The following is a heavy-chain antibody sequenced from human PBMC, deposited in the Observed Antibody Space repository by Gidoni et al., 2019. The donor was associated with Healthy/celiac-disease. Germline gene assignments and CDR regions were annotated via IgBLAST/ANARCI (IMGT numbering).Heavy chain of an antibody. CDR1: GFPFSSYS. J-gene: IGHJ4*02. Sequence: EVQLVESGGGLVKPGGSLRLSCAASGFPFSSYSMNWVRQAPGKGLEWVSSISSSSSYIYYADSVKGRFTISRDNAKNSLYLQMNSLRAEDTAVYYCASDVNLYSGPDLDYWGQGTLVTVSS. CDR2: ISSSSSYI. CDR3: ASDVNLYSGPDLDY. V-gene: IGHV3-21*01. D-gene: IGHD4-4*01.